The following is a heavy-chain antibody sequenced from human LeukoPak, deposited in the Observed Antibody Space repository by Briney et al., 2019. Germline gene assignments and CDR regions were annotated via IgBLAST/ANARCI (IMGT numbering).Heavy chain of an antibody. D-gene: IGHD3-3*01. V-gene: IGHV3-73*01. CDR3: TRDSSGDTISGPRMDV. CDR1: GFTLSGSA. CDR2: IRSKANNYAT. Sequence: GGSLKLSCAASGFTLSGSAMYWVRQASGKGLEWVGRIRSKANNYATEYAASVKGRFTISRDNAKNSLYLEMTSLRAEDTAVYYCTRDSSGDTISGPRMDVWGQGTTVTVSS. J-gene: IGHJ6*02.